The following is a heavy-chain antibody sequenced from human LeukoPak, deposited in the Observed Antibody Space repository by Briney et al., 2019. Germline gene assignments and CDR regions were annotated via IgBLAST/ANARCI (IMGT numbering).Heavy chain of an antibody. V-gene: IGHV3-30-3*01. CDR3: ARGMGVGATKSHYYYYMDV. Sequence: GGSLRLSCAASGFTFSSYAMHWVRQAPGKGLEWVAVISYDGSNKYYADSVKGRFTISRDNAKNSLYLQMNSLRAEDTAVYYCARGMGVGATKSHYYYYMDVWGKGTTVTVSS. CDR2: ISYDGSNK. J-gene: IGHJ6*03. CDR1: GFTFSSYA. D-gene: IGHD1-26*01.